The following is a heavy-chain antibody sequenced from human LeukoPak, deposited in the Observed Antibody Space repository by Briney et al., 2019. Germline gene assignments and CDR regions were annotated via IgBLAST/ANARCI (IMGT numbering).Heavy chain of an antibody. CDR2: ISYDGSNE. CDR1: GFTFSNHT. CDR3: ATNSGYDYLLPFDY. V-gene: IGHV3-30-3*01. Sequence: PRGSLRLSCAASGFTFSNHTMPWVRQAPGRGLEWVAVISYDGSNEYYADSVKGRFTISRHISKSTLYLQMNRRRADDTAVYFCATNSGYDYLLPFDYWGQGTLVSVFS. J-gene: IGHJ4*02. D-gene: IGHD5-12*01.